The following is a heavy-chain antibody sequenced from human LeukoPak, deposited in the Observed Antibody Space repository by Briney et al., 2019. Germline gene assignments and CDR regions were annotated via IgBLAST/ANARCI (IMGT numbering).Heavy chain of an antibody. V-gene: IGHV4-34*01. CDR3: ARLWFGEFTFDY. CDR1: GASINSYY. Sequence: SETLSLTCTVSGASINSYYWSWIRQPPGKGLEWIGEINHSGSTNYNPSLKSRVTISVDTSKNQFSLKLSSVTAADTAVYYCARLWFGEFTFDYWGQGTLVTVSS. D-gene: IGHD3-10*01. J-gene: IGHJ4*02. CDR2: INHSGST.